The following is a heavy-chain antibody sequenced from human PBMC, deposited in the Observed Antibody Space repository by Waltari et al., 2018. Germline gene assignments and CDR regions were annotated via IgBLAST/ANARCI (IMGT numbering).Heavy chain of an antibody. D-gene: IGHD1-26*01. V-gene: IGHV3-30-3*01. CDR1: GFTFSSYA. J-gene: IGHJ1*01. CDR3: ARDFWDSGSYTEYFQH. CDR2: ISYDGSNK. Sequence: QVQLVESGGGVVQPGRSLRLSCAASGFTFSSYAMHWVRQAPGKGLEWVAVISYDGSNKYYADSVKGRFTISRDNSKNTLYLQMNSLRAEDTAVYYCARDFWDSGSYTEYFQHWGQGTLVTVSS.